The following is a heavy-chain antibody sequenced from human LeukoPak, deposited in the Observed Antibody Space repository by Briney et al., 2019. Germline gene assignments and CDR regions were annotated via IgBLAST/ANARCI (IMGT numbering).Heavy chain of an antibody. CDR3: AKHDYHDSSGPTFDY. V-gene: IGHV3-23*01. D-gene: IGHD3-22*01. CDR1: GFTFSSYA. CDR2: IGGSGANT. Sequence: PGGSLRLSCAASGFTFSSYAMSWVRQAPGKGLEWVSAIGGSGANTYNVDSMEGRFTISRDNSKNTLYLQMSSLRAEDTAVYYCAKHDYHDSSGPTFDYWGQGTLVSVSS. J-gene: IGHJ4*02.